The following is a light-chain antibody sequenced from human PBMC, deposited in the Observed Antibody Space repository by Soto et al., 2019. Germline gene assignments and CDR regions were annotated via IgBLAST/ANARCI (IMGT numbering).Light chain of an antibody. CDR1: NIGSKS. CDR3: QVWDSSSDPLYV. CDR2: YDS. Sequence: SYELTQPPSVSVAPGKTARVTCGGNNIGSKSVHWYQQKPGQAPVLVIYYDSDRPSGIPERFSGSNAGNTATLTISRFEAGDAADYYCQVWDSSSDPLYVFGTGTKPTVL. V-gene: IGLV3-21*04. J-gene: IGLJ1*01.